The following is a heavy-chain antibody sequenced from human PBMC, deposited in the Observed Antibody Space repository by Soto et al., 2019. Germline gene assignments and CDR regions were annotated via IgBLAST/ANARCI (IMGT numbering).Heavy chain of an antibody. CDR1: AGSISNYH. J-gene: IGHJ5*02. Sequence: SETLSLTCSVSAGSISNYHWSWIRQPPGKGLEWIGYIFYTGKTNYNPSLKSRVTISLDTSKNQFSLRLDSVTAADPAVYYCARVLEVAGGLDPWGQGTLVTVSS. D-gene: IGHD2-15*01. CDR3: ARVLEVAGGLDP. CDR2: IFYTGKT. V-gene: IGHV4-59*01.